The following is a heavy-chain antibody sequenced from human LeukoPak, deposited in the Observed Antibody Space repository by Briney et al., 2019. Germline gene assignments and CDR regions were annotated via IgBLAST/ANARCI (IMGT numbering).Heavy chain of an antibody. CDR2: ISSSGRNK. D-gene: IGHD5-12*01. CDR1: GFTFSGYE. Sequence: GGSLRLSCADSGFTFSGYEMNWVRQAPGKGLEWVSYISSSGRNKYYADSVRGRFTISRDNANNSLYLQMSSLRAEDTGIYYCARDQSGIVATIPFDYWGQGTLVTVSS. V-gene: IGHV3-48*03. CDR3: ARDQSGIVATIPFDY. J-gene: IGHJ4*02.